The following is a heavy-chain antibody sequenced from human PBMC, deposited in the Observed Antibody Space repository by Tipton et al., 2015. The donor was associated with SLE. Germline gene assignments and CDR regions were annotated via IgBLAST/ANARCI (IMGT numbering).Heavy chain of an antibody. CDR2: INPSGGGT. Sequence: QSGAEVKKPGASVKVSCKASGYTFTSYYVHWVRQAPGQGPEWMGIINPSGGGTRYAQKFQDRVTMTSDTSTDTVYMELSSLKSADTAVYYWARRGKTPGGDHYDMDVWGQGTTVTVSS. CDR1: GYTFTSYY. CDR3: ARRGKTPGGDHYDMDV. D-gene: IGHD2-21*02. V-gene: IGHV1-46*01. J-gene: IGHJ6*02.